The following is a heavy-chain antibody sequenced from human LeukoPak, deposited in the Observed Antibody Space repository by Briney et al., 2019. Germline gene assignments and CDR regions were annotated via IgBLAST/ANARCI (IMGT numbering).Heavy chain of an antibody. V-gene: IGHV3-21*01. CDR2: IGSSSISI. J-gene: IGHJ3*02. Sequence: PGGSLRLSCSASGITFTGHSMNWVRQAPGKGLEWVSAIGSSSISIYYADSVKGRFTVSRDNAKNSLYLQMNSLRAEDTAVYYCARESGEAFDIWGQGTMVTVSS. D-gene: IGHD7-27*01. CDR3: ARESGEAFDI. CDR1: GITFTGHS.